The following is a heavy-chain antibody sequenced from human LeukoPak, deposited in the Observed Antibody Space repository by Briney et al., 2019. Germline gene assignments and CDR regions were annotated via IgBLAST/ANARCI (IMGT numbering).Heavy chain of an antibody. CDR1: GFTFSTYW. CDR3: VTTTRSSGHDY. V-gene: IGHV3-7*01. Sequence: PGGSLRLSCAASGFTFSTYWMTWVRQAPGKGLEWVANIKQDGSDKQYVDSVKGRFTISRDNAKNSLYLQMHSLRAEDTAVYYCVTTTRSSGHDYWGQGTPVTVSS. J-gene: IGHJ4*02. D-gene: IGHD6-19*01. CDR2: IKQDGSDK.